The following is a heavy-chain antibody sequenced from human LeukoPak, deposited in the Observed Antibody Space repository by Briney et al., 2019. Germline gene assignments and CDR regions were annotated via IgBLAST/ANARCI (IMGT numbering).Heavy chain of an antibody. V-gene: IGHV1-3*01. CDR3: ARRSSGWKEIDY. D-gene: IGHD6-19*01. CDR1: GYTFTSYA. CDR2: INAGNGNT. Sequence: GASVKVSCKASGYTFTSYAMHWVRQAPGQRLEWMGWINAGNGNTKYSQKFQGRVTITRDTPASTAYMGLSSLRSEDTAVYYCARRSSGWKEIDYWGQGTLVTVSS. J-gene: IGHJ4*02.